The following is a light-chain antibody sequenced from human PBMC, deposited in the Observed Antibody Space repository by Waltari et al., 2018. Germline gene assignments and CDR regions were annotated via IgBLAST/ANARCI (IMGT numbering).Light chain of an antibody. CDR2: NNK. Sequence: QSVLTQPPSASGSPGQRVTISRFGSSSNIGPTTVKWYQQLPGTATNPLLYNNKERPSGVPDRFSGSKSGTSASLAITGLQSEDEANYHCAAWDDSLDGLVFGGGTKLTVL. CDR3: AAWDDSLDGLV. J-gene: IGLJ2*01. V-gene: IGLV1-44*01. CDR1: SSNIGPTT.